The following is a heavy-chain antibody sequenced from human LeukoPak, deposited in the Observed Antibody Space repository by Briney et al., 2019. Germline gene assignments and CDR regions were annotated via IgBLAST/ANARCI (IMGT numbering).Heavy chain of an antibody. Sequence: SETLSLTCAVYGGSFSGYYWSWIRQPPGKGLEWIGEINHIRSTNFNPSLKSRVTISLDTSKNQFSLRLTSVTAADTAVYYCARQKTRTLVITRVRGGRSPHNWFDPWGQGTLVTVSS. CDR1: GGSFSGYY. D-gene: IGHD3-10*01. V-gene: IGHV4-34*01. CDR2: INHIRST. J-gene: IGHJ5*02. CDR3: ARQKTRTLVITRVRGGRSPHNWFDP.